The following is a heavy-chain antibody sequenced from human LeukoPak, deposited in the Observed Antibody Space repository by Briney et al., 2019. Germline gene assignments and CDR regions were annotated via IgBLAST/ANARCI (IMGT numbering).Heavy chain of an antibody. Sequence: SVKVFCKASGGTFSSYAISWVRQAPGQGLEWMGGIIPIFGTANYAQKSQGRVTITADESTSTAYMELSSLRSEDTAVYYCARDEGDGYNSFDYWGQGTLVTVSS. CDR1: GGTFSSYA. V-gene: IGHV1-69*13. CDR3: ARDEGDGYNSFDY. CDR2: IIPIFGTA. D-gene: IGHD5-24*01. J-gene: IGHJ4*02.